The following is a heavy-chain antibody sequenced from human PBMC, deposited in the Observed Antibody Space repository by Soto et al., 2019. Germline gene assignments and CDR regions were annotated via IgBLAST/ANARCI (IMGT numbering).Heavy chain of an antibody. D-gene: IGHD3-10*01. J-gene: IGHJ3*02. CDR1: GGSISTGDNY. CDR3: ARYYGGNSDAFDI. CDR2: IYYSGTT. Sequence: SETLSLTCIVSGGSISTGDNYWSWIRQPPGKGLEWIGYIYYSGTTYYNPSLKSRATISAGTSKNQLSLKLSSVTAADTAVYYCARYYGGNSDAFDIWGQGTTVTVSS. V-gene: IGHV4-30-4*01.